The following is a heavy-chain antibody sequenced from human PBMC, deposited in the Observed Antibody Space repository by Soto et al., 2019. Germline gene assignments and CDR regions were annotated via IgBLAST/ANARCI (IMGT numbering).Heavy chain of an antibody. CDR2: IWYDGSNK. J-gene: IGHJ5*02. V-gene: IGHV3-33*01. D-gene: IGHD1-26*01. Sequence: GGSLRLSCAASGFTFSSYGMHWVRQAPGKGLEWVAVIWYDGSNKYYADSGKGRFTISRDNSKNTLYLQMNSLRAEDTAVYYCARDLKGVGATGWFDPWGQGTLVTVSS. CDR1: GFTFSSYG. CDR3: ARDLKGVGATGWFDP.